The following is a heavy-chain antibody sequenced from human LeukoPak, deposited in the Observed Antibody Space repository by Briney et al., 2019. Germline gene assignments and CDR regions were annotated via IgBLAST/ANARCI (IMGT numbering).Heavy chain of an antibody. CDR2: ISWNSGSI. J-gene: IGHJ4*02. Sequence: PGGSLRLSCAASGFTFDDYAMHWVRQAPGKGLEWVSGISWNSGSIGYADSVKGRFTISRDNAKNSLYLQMNSLRAEDTAVYYCARDRGYCSSTSCYYFDYWGQGTLVTVSS. CDR1: GFTFDDYA. D-gene: IGHD2-2*01. CDR3: ARDRGYCSSTSCYYFDY. V-gene: IGHV3-9*01.